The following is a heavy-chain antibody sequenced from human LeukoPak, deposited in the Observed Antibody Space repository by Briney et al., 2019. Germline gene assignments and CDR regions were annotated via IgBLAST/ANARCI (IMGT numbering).Heavy chain of an antibody. Sequence: GGSLRLSCAASGFTFTNYWMHRVRQAPGMGLVWVSRLPPDELGIIYADSVKGRFTVSRDNAKNTVYLQMNNLRVDDTAMYYCVGTIASRGSEYWGQGALVTVSS. J-gene: IGHJ4*02. CDR3: VGTIASRGSEY. CDR1: GFTFTNYW. CDR2: LPPDELGI. V-gene: IGHV3-74*01. D-gene: IGHD6-6*01.